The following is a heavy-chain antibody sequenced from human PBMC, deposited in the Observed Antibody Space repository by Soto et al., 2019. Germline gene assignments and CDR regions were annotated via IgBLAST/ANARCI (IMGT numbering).Heavy chain of an antibody. Sequence: EVQLVESGGGLVQPGGSLRLSCAASGFTFSSYWMSWVRQAPAKGLEWVANIKQDGSEKYYVDSVKGRFTISRDNAKNSLYLQMNSLRAEDTAVYYCARLGYCSSTSCYYGWFDPWGQGTLVTVSS. CDR3: ARLGYCSSTSCYYGWFDP. CDR2: IKQDGSEK. CDR1: GFTFSSYW. V-gene: IGHV3-7*03. J-gene: IGHJ5*02. D-gene: IGHD2-2*01.